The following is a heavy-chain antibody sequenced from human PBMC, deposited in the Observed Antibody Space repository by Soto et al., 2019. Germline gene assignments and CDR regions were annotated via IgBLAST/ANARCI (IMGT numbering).Heavy chain of an antibody. D-gene: IGHD6-13*01. Sequence: QVQLVESGGGVVQPGRSLRLSCAASGFTFSSYAMHWVRQAPGKGLEWVAVISYDGSNKYYADSVKGRFTISRDNSKDTLYRQRTSLRAEDTAVYYCARDRAAALFLDYYGMDVWGQGTTVTVSS. CDR1: GFTFSSYA. V-gene: IGHV3-30-3*01. J-gene: IGHJ6*02. CDR2: ISYDGSNK. CDR3: ARDRAAALFLDYYGMDV.